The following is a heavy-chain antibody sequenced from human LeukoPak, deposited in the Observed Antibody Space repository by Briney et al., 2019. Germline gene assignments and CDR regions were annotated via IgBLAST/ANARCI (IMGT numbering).Heavy chain of an antibody. CDR3: AIGGDSSTSCYRCFNY. D-gene: IGHD2-2*02. CDR1: GYRFTSYW. CDR2: IYPGDSDT. V-gene: IGHV5-51*01. J-gene: IGHJ4*02. Sequence: GESLKISCQGSGYRFTSYWIGWVRKMPGKGLEWMALIYPGDSDTRYSPSFQGQVTISADKSIGTAYLQWSSLEASDTAMYYCAIGGDSSTSCYRCFNYRGQGTLVTVSS.